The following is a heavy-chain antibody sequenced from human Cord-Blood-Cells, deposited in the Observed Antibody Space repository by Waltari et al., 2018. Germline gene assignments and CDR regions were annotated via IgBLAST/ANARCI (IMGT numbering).Heavy chain of an antibody. CDR2: IYYSGST. J-gene: IGHJ5*02. V-gene: IGHV4-39*01. CDR1: GGSISSSSYY. CDR3: ARVGGSGSYYNWFDP. Sequence: QLQLQESGPGPVKPSETLSLTCTVSGGSISSSSYYWGWIRQPPGKGLEWIGSIYYSGSTYYNPSLKSRVTISVDTSKNQFSLKLSSVTAADTAVYYCARVGGSGSYYNWFDPWGQGTLVTVSS. D-gene: IGHD3-10*01.